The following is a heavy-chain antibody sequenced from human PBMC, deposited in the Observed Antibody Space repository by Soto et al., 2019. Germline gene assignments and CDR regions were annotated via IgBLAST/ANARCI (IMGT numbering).Heavy chain of an antibody. CDR3: AKDPRLQLGF. Sequence: PVGSLRLSCAASGFPFGNYAMSWVRQAPGKGLEWISGISGGGHGTNYADSVKGRFTISRDNSRNTLYLQMNSLRVEDTAAYYCAKDPRLQLGFWGQGTLVTVSS. CDR2: ISGGGHGT. J-gene: IGHJ4*02. D-gene: IGHD1-1*01. CDR1: GFPFGNYA. V-gene: IGHV3-23*01.